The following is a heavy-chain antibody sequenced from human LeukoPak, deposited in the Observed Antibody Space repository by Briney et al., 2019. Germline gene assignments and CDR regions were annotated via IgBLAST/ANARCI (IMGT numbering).Heavy chain of an antibody. Sequence: GGSLRLSCAASGLTFSSHAVSWVRQAPGKGLEWVSAIDISGGKTYYADSVKGRFTISGDNSKNTVSLQMNSLRPDDTAVYYCANEIRPNDYWGQGTLVTVSS. CDR3: ANEIRPNDY. J-gene: IGHJ4*02. CDR1: GLTFSSHA. V-gene: IGHV3-23*01. CDR2: IDISGGKT. D-gene: IGHD4-17*01.